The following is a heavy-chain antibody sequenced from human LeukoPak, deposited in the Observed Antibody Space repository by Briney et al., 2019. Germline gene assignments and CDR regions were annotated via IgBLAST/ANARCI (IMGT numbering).Heavy chain of an antibody. CDR2: VNPNSGDT. V-gene: IGHV1-8*01. Sequence: WASVKVSCKASGYTFTNYDINWVRQAAGQGLEWMGWVNPNSGDTDYVEKFQGRVTMTRDTSMNTAYMELSSLRSDDTAVYYCTRSGFGGGVHFDYWGQGTPVTVSS. J-gene: IGHJ4*02. D-gene: IGHD3-16*01. CDR1: GYTFTNYD. CDR3: TRSGFGGGVHFDY.